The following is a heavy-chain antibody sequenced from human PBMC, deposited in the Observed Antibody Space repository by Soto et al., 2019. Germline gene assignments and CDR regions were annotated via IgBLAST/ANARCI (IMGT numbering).Heavy chain of an antibody. CDR3: TKRRNVLRFLEWSSGMEV. V-gene: IGHV3-30*18. CDR2: ISADGSHI. J-gene: IGHJ6*02. D-gene: IGHD3-3*01. CDR1: GFTFSGHG. Sequence: PGGSLRLSCVGSGFTFSGHGMHWVRQAPGKGLEWVTVISADGSHIKYADAVKGRFTVSRDNSKRTLYLQMSSLRVEDTAVYYCTKRRNVLRFLEWSSGMEVWGQGTTVTVSS.